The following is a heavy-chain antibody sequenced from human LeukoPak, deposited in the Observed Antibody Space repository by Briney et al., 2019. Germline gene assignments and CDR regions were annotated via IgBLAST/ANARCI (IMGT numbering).Heavy chain of an antibody. J-gene: IGHJ5*02. CDR1: GYTFTSYG. CDR2: ISAYNGNT. Sequence: ASVKVSCKASGYTFTSYGISWVRQAPGQGLEWMGCISAYNGNTNYSQKLQGRVTMTTDTSTSTAYMELTSLRSDDTALYYCARDIKRSRARWENLGFDPWGQGTLVTVSS. V-gene: IGHV1-18*01. D-gene: IGHD1-14*01. CDR3: ARDIKRSRARWENLGFDP.